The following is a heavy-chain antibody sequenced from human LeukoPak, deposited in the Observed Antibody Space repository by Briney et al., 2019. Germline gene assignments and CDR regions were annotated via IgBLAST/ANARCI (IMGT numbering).Heavy chain of an antibody. CDR1: GGSISSSSYY. CDR3: ARYHLWGSFHY. J-gene: IGHJ4*02. V-gene: IGHV4-39*07. Sequence: SETLSLTCTVSGGSISSSSYYWSWIRQPPGKGLEWIGEINHSGSTNYNPSLKSRVTISVDTSKNQFSLKLSSVTAADTAVYYCARYHLWGSFHYWGQGTLVTVSS. D-gene: IGHD3-16*01. CDR2: INHSGST.